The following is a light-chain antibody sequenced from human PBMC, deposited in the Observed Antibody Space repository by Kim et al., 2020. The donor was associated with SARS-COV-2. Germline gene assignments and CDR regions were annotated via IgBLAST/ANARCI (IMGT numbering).Light chain of an antibody. CDR3: QQYGDSIT. CDR1: QSVTSTF. V-gene: IGKV3-20*01. J-gene: IGKJ5*01. CDR2: AAS. Sequence: LSPEERATLSCRASQSVTSTFLAWYQQKLGQAPRLLIYAASTRATGIPDRFSGSGSGSDYTLTITRLEPEDFAVYYCQQYGDSITFGQGTRLEIK.